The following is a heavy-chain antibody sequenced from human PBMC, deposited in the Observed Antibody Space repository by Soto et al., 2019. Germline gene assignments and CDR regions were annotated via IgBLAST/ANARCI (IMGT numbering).Heavy chain of an antibody. Sequence: QLQLQESGPGLVKPSETLSLTCTVSGGSISSSSYYWGWIRQPPGKGLEWIGSIYYSGSTYYNPSLKSRVTISVDTSKYQFSLKLSSVTAADTAVYYCARHSFRATVVTPFDYWGQGTLVTVSS. V-gene: IGHV4-39*01. CDR2: IYYSGST. CDR3: ARHSFRATVVTPFDY. J-gene: IGHJ4*02. CDR1: GGSISSSSYY. D-gene: IGHD4-17*01.